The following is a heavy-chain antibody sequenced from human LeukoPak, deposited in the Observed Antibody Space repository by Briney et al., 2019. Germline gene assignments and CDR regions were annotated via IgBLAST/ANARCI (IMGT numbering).Heavy chain of an antibody. CDR3: ARGYFGSYSDY. CDR2: IYYSGTT. V-gene: IGHV4-39*07. Sequence: PSESLSLTCTVSGGSISSRSYFWGWIRQPPGKGLEWIGTIYYSGTTYYNPSLKSRVTISVDTSKSQFSLKLSSVTAADTALYYCARGYFGSYSDYWGQGTLVTVSS. J-gene: IGHJ4*02. D-gene: IGHD3-3*01. CDR1: GGSISSRSYF.